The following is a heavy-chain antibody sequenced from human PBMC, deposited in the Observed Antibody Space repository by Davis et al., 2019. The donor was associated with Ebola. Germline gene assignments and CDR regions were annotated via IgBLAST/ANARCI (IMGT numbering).Heavy chain of an antibody. CDR1: GGSISTYY. CDR2: IYAGGSP. CDR3: ARQWRKDDFFDY. J-gene: IGHJ4*02. Sequence: MPSETLSLTCIVSGGSISTYYWNWIRQPAGKGLEWIGHIYAGGSPKFNPSLKGRVTMSVDTSKNQFSLRLNSMTAADTAVYYCARQWRKDDFFDYWGLGTLVAVSS. V-gene: IGHV4-4*07. D-gene: IGHD2-8*01.